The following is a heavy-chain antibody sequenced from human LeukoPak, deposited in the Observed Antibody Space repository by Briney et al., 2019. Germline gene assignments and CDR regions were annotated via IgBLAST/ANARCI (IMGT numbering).Heavy chain of an antibody. V-gene: IGHV4-39*01. J-gene: IGHJ4*02. CDR1: GGSISSSSYY. D-gene: IGHD3-22*01. Sequence: SETLSLTCTVSGGSISSSSYYWGWIRQPPGKGLEWIGSIYYSGSTYYNPSLKSRVTISVDTSKNQFSLRLSSVTAADTAVYYCARLPNYYDSSGYYYYFDYWGQGTLVTVSS. CDR3: ARLPNYYDSSGYYYYFDY. CDR2: IYYSGST.